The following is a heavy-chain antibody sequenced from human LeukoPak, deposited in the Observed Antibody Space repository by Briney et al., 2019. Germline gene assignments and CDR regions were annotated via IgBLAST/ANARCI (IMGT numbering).Heavy chain of an antibody. J-gene: IGHJ3*02. CDR3: ASPSGTYVDTAMADAFDI. CDR1: GGSISSGGYY. CDR2: IYYSGST. V-gene: IGHV4-31*03. D-gene: IGHD5-18*01. Sequence: SQTLSLTCTVSGGSISSGGYYWSWIRQHPGKGLEWIGYIYYSGSTYYNPSLKSRVTISVDTSKNQFSLKLSSVTAADTAAYYCASPSGTYVDTAMADAFDIWGQGTMVTVSS.